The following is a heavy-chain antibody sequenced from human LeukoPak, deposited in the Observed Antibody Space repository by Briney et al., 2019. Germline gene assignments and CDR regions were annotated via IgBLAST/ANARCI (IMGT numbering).Heavy chain of an antibody. V-gene: IGHV3-53*05. D-gene: IGHD1-1*01. CDR2: IYSGGST. J-gene: IGHJ4*02. Sequence: PGGSPRLSCAASGFTVSSNYMSWVRQAPGKGLEWVSVIYSGGSTYYADSVKGRFTISRDNSKNTLYLQMNSLRAEDTAVYYCAKGRYPPRYYFDYWGQGTLVTVSS. CDR1: GFTVSSNY. CDR3: AKGRYPPRYYFDY.